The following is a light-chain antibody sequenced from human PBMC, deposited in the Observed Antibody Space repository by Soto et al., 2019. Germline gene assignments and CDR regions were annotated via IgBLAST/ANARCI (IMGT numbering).Light chain of an antibody. CDR2: AAS. CDR1: QTVFSY. J-gene: IGKJ2*01. Sequence: EIVLTQSPATLSLSPGERATLSCRASQTVFSYLAWYQHKPGQPPRLLIYAASNRAAGVPARFSGSGHGTDFTLTISSLEPEDFAVYYYQQRGNWPPMYTFGQGTKLEIK. CDR3: QQRGNWPPMYT. V-gene: IGKV3-11*01.